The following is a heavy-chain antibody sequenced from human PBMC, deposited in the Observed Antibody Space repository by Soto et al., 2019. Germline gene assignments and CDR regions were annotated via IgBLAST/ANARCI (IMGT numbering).Heavy chain of an antibody. Sequence: PGGSLRLSCAASGFTLSPYAMHWVRQAPGKELDWVARISLDGSWTTYADSVKGRFTISRDNSKNTLYLQMNSLRAEDTAVYYCAKGFWDIVVVVAATNYYYGMDVWGQGTTVTVSS. V-gene: IGHV3-74*03. CDR2: ISLDGSWT. J-gene: IGHJ6*02. CDR3: AKGFWDIVVVVAATNYYYGMDV. D-gene: IGHD2-15*01. CDR1: GFTLSPYA.